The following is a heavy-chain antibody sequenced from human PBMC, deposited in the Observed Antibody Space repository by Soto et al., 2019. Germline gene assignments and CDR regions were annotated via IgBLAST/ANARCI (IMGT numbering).Heavy chain of an antibody. CDR3: ARHQDYDFWSGYRDYYGMDV. D-gene: IGHD3-3*01. J-gene: IGHJ6*02. V-gene: IGHV5-10-1*01. CDR2: IDPSDSYT. CDR1: GYSFTSYW. Sequence: PGESLKISCKGSGYSFTSYWISWVRQMPGKGLEWMGRIDPSDSYTNYSPSFQGHVTISADKSISTAYLQWSSLKASDTAMYYCARHQDYDFWSGYRDYYGMDVWGQGTTVTVSS.